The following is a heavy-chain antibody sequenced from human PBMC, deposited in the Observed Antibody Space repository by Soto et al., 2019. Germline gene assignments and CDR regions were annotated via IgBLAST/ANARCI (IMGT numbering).Heavy chain of an antibody. V-gene: IGHV1-3*01. CDR2: INAGNGNT. D-gene: IGHD6-13*01. Sequence: GASVKVSCKASGYTFTSYAMHWVRQAPGQRLEWMGWINAGNGNTNYAQKLQGRVTMTTDTSTSTAYMELRSLRSDDTAVYYCARVGAAARFWGRGTLVTVSS. J-gene: IGHJ1*01. CDR3: ARVGAAARF. CDR1: GYTFTSYA.